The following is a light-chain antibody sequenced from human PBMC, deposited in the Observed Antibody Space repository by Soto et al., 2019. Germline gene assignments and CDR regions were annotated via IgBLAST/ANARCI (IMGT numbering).Light chain of an antibody. V-gene: IGLV2-8*01. CDR2: EVS. Sequence: QSVLTQPPSASGSPGQSVTISCTGSSSDVGGYNYVSWFQQHPGKAPKLMIYEVSKRPSGVPDRFSGSKSGNTASLTVSGLQAEDEANYYCSSYAGSITWVFGGGTKVTVL. CDR1: SSDVGGYNY. J-gene: IGLJ3*02. CDR3: SSYAGSITWV.